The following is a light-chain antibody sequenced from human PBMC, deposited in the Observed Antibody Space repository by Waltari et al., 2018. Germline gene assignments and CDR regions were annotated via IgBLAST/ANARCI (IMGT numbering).Light chain of an antibody. V-gene: IGLV3-10*01. J-gene: IGLJ3*02. CDR2: EDT. Sequence: QQKSVRAPVVVIYEDTNRLSGIPERFSGSRSGTMATLTTSGTQLDDEAVYYFYSTEASGNREWVFGAGTKLTVL. CDR3: YSTEASGNREWV.